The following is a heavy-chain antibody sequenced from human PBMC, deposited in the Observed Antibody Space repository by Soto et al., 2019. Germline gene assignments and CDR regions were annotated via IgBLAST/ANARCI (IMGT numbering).Heavy chain of an antibody. J-gene: IGHJ4*02. Sequence: GGSLRLSCAASGFTVSSNYMSWVRQAPGKGLEWVSVIYSGGSTYYADSVKGRFTISRDNSKNTLYLQMNSLRAEDTAVYYCARDSYRYSSSNRGFDYWGQGTLVTVSS. CDR1: GFTVSSNY. CDR3: ARDSYRYSSSNRGFDY. D-gene: IGHD6-6*01. V-gene: IGHV3-66*01. CDR2: IYSGGST.